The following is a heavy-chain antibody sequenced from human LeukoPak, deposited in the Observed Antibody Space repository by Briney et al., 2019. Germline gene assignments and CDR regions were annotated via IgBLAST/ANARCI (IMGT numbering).Heavy chain of an antibody. D-gene: IGHD6-13*01. CDR1: GGTFSSYA. V-gene: IGHV1-69*13. CDR3: ARDESSSSWYRTYFY. Sequence: SVKVSCKASGGTFSSYAISWVRQAPGQGLEWMGGIIPISGTANYAQKFQGRVTITADESTSTAYMELSSLRSEDTAVYYCARDESSSSWYRTYFYWGQGTLVTVSS. J-gene: IGHJ4*02. CDR2: IIPISGTA.